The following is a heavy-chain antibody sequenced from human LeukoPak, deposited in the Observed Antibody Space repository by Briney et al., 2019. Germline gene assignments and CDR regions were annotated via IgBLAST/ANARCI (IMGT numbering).Heavy chain of an antibody. CDR1: GGSFSGYY. CDR2: INHSGST. J-gene: IGHJ4*02. V-gene: IGHV4-34*01. CDR3: ARGWDYYDSSGYLYYFDY. Sequence: PSETLSLTCAVYGGSFSGYYWSWIRQPPGKGLEWIGEINHSGSTNYNPSLKSRVTISVDTSKNQFSLRLSSVTAADTAVYYCARGWDYYDSSGYLYYFDYWGQGTLVTVSS. D-gene: IGHD3-22*01.